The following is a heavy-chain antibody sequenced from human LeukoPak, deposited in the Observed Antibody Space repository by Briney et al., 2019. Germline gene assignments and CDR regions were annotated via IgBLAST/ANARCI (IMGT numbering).Heavy chain of an antibody. D-gene: IGHD3-22*01. CDR3: ARQSGDYDSSGYYPNWFDP. CDR1: GGSISSYY. Sequence: SETLSLTCTVSGGSISSYYWSWIRQPPGKGLEWIGYIYYSGGTNYNPSLKSRVTISVDTSKNQFSLKLSSVTAADTAVYYCARQSGDYDSSGYYPNWFDPWGQGTLVTVSS. V-gene: IGHV4-59*01. CDR2: IYYSGGT. J-gene: IGHJ5*02.